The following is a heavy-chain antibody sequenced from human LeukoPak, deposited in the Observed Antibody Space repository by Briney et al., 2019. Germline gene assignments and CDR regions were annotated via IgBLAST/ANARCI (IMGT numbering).Heavy chain of an antibody. CDR2: ISGYNGNT. Sequence: ASVKVSCKASVYTSGSYGISWVRLAPGQGLEWMGWISGYNGNTNYAQKLQGRVTMTTDTSTSTAYMELRSLRSDDTAVYYCARDSSTGASGWYGVFDYWGQGTLVTVSS. V-gene: IGHV1-18*01. D-gene: IGHD6-19*01. J-gene: IGHJ4*02. CDR1: VYTSGSYG. CDR3: ARDSSTGASGWYGVFDY.